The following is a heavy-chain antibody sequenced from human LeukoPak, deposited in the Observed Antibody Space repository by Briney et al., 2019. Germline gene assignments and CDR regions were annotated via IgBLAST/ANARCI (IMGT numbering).Heavy chain of an antibody. CDR1: GGSISSYY. V-gene: IGHV4-59*01. D-gene: IGHD6-19*01. Sequence: SETLSLTCTVSGGSISSYYWSWIRQPPGKGLEWIGYIYCSGSTNYNSSLKSRVTISVDTSKNQFSLKLSSVTAADTAVYYCARDRSSGYYYYYMDAWGKGTTVTVSS. CDR3: ARDRSSGYYYYYMDA. J-gene: IGHJ6*03. CDR2: IYCSGST.